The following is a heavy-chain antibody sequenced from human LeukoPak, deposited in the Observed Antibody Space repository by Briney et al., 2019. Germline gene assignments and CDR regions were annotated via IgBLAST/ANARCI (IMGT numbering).Heavy chain of an antibody. Sequence: SSETLSLTCTVSGGSISSYYWSWIRQPAGKGLEWIGRIYTSGSTNYNPSLKSRVTMSVDTSKNQFSLKLSSVTAADTAVYYCARSYYYDSSGYYSGAFDIWGQGTMVTVSS. D-gene: IGHD3-22*01. V-gene: IGHV4-4*07. CDR2: IYTSGST. CDR3: ARSYYYDSSGYYSGAFDI. J-gene: IGHJ3*02. CDR1: GGSISSYY.